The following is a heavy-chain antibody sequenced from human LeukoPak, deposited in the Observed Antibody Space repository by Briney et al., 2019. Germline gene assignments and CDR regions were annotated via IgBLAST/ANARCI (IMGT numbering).Heavy chain of an antibody. V-gene: IGHV3-64*02. Sequence: GGSLRLSCAASGFTFSSYATHWVRQAPGKGLEYVSGISSNGGSTYYADSVKGRFIISRDNSKNTLYLQLGSVRAEDMAVYHCARTDYFDSSGSHDDFDYWGHVSLVTVSS. D-gene: IGHD3-22*01. J-gene: IGHJ4*01. CDR2: ISSNGGST. CDR1: GFTFSSYA. CDR3: ARTDYFDSSGSHDDFDY.